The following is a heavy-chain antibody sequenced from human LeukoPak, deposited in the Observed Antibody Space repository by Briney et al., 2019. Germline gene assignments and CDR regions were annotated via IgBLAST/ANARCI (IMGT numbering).Heavy chain of an antibody. CDR1: GGSISSYY. J-gene: IGHJ3*02. Sequence: SETLSLTCTVSGGSISSYYWSWIRQPPGKGLEWIGYIYYSGSTNYNPSLKSRVTISVDTSKNQFSLKLSSVTAADTAVYYCARDRDYYGSGSKPTDAFDIWGQGTMVTVSS. CDR3: ARDRDYYGSGSKPTDAFDI. V-gene: IGHV4-59*01. CDR2: IYYSGST. D-gene: IGHD3-10*01.